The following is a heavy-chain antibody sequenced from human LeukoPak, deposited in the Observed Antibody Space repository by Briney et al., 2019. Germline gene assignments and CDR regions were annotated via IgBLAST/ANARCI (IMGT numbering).Heavy chain of an antibody. J-gene: IGHJ5*02. Sequence: PGGSLRLSCAASGFRFSDYYMSWIRQAPGKGLEWVSSISRGGNSKYYADSVKGRFTISRDNSKNTLYLQMNSLRAEDTAVYYCAKDFDPIVVVPAAVFDPWGQGTLVTVSS. CDR2: ISRGGNSK. D-gene: IGHD2-2*01. CDR1: GFRFSDYY. CDR3: AKDFDPIVVVPAAVFDP. V-gene: IGHV3-11*04.